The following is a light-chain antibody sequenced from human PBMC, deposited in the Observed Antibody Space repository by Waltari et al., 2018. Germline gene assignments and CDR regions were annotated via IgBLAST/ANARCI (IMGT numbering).Light chain of an antibody. Sequence: QSALTQPPSASGSPGQSVTISCTGTSTDVGGYQYVTWYQHHPGKAPKVMIYEVSKRPSGVPDRFSGSKSGNTASLTVSGLQAEDEADYYCSSYAGSTYVFGTGTKVTVL. CDR2: EVS. J-gene: IGLJ1*01. V-gene: IGLV2-8*01. CDR1: STDVGGYQY. CDR3: SSYAGSTYV.